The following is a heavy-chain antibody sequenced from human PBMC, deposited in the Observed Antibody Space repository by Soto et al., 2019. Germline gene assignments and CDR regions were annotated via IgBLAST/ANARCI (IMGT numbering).Heavy chain of an antibody. J-gene: IGHJ4*02. CDR3: VREGYAFDY. Sequence: EVRLVESGGGLVQPGGSLRLSCAASGFTVSSNYMNWVRQAPGKGLEWVSVIYSGGSTYYADSVKGRFTISRDNSKNTLYLQMNSRRAEDTAVYSCVREGYAFDYWGQGTLVTVSS. D-gene: IGHD2-15*01. V-gene: IGHV3-66*01. CDR2: IYSGGST. CDR1: GFTVSSNY.